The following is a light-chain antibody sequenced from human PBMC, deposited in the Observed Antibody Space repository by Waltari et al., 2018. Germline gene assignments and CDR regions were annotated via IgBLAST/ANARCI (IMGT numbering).Light chain of an antibody. CDR1: NIGSYS. V-gene: IGLV3-21*04. Sequence: SYALIQPPSVSVAPGATARITCGGNNIGSYSLHGYQQKPGQAPVLVIYYSTDRPSGIPERFSGSNSGNTATLTINRVEAGDEADYYCQVWDSSSDHPFGGGTKLTVL. CDR3: QVWDSSSDHP. J-gene: IGLJ2*01. CDR2: YST.